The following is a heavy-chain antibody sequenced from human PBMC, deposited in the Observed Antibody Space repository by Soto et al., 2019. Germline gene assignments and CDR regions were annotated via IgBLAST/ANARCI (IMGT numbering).Heavy chain of an antibody. D-gene: IGHD2-2*01. CDR1: GGSISSYY. CDR2: IYYSGST. J-gene: IGHJ6*02. V-gene: IGHV4-59*01. CDR3: ARALGTGYCSSTSCLANYYYGMDV. Sequence: SETLSLTCTVSGGSISSYYWSWIRQPPGKGLEWIGYIYYSGSTNYNPSLKSRVTISVDTSKNQFSLKLSSVTAADTAVYYCARALGTGYCSSTSCLANYYYGMDVWGQGTTVTVSS.